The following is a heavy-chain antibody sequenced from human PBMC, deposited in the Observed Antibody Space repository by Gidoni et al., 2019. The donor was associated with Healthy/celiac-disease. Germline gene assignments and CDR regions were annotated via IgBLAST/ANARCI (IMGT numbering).Heavy chain of an antibody. CDR2: ISYDGSNK. D-gene: IGHD4-17*01. J-gene: IGHJ6*02. Sequence: QVQLVESGGGVVQPGRSLRLSCAASGFTFRSYAMHWVRQAPGKGLEWVAVISYDGSNKYYADSVKGRFTISRDNSKNTLYLQMNSLRAEDTAVYYCARSYGDYEIFLNNYYYYGMDVWGQGTTVTVSS. CDR1: GFTFRSYA. CDR3: ARSYGDYEIFLNNYYYYGMDV. V-gene: IGHV3-30-3*01.